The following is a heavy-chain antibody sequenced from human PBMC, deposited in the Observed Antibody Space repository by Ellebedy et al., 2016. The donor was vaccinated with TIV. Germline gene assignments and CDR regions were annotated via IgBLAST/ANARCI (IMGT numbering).Heavy chain of an antibody. D-gene: IGHD3-22*01. CDR1: GFTFSSYG. CDR2: ISYDGSNK. J-gene: IGHJ6*02. Sequence: GESLKISCAASGFTFSSYGMHWVRQAPGKGLEWVAVISYDGSNKYYADSVKGRFTISRDNSKNTLYLQMNSLRAEDTAVYYCAKVGSGFYYDSSGSRGYYYGMDVWGQGTTVTVSS. V-gene: IGHV3-30*18. CDR3: AKVGSGFYYDSSGSRGYYYGMDV.